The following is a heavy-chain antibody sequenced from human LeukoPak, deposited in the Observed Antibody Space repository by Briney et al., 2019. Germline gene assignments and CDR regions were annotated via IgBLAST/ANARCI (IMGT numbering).Heavy chain of an antibody. CDR2: IRYDGSNK. CDR3: AKELNDDGGPLDFDY. Sequence: GGSLRLSCAASGFTFSSYGMHWVRQAPGKGLEWVAFIRYDGSNKYYADSVKGRFTISRDNSKNTLYLQMNSLRAEDTAVYYCAKELNDDGGPLDFDYWGQGTLVTVSS. V-gene: IGHV3-30*02. D-gene: IGHD4-23*01. CDR1: GFTFSSYG. J-gene: IGHJ4*02.